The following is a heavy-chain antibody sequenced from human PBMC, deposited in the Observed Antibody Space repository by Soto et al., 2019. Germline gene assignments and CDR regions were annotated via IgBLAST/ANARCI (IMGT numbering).Heavy chain of an antibody. CDR3: ARSSDGYNYFDS. V-gene: IGHV4-31*03. D-gene: IGHD5-12*01. CDR2: IYYSGIT. Sequence: SETLSLTCTVSGGSISSGGYYWSWIRQHPGKGLEWIGYIYYSGITYYNPSLKSRVTISVDTSKNQFSLKLSSVTAADTAVYYCARSSDGYNYFDSWGQGTQVTVSS. J-gene: IGHJ4*02. CDR1: GGSISSGGYY.